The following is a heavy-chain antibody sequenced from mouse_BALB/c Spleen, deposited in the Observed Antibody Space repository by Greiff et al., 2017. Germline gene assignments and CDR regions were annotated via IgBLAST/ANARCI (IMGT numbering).Heavy chain of an antibody. CDR2: INPSNGRT. CDR1: GYTFTSYW. V-gene: IGHV1S81*02. D-gene: IGHD2-2*01. J-gene: IGHJ4*01. Sequence: QVQLQQPGAELVKPGASVKLSCKASGYTFTSYWMHWVKQRPGQGLEWIGEINPSNGRTNYNEKFKSKATLTVDKSSSTAYMQLSSLTSEDSAVYYCARMVDYYARDYWGQGTSVTVSS. CDR3: ARMVDYYARDY.